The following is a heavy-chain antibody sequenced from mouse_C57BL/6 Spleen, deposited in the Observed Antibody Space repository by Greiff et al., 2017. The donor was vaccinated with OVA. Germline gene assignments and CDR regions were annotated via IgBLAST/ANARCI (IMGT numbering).Heavy chain of an antibody. CDR3: AKTGGGGDAMDY. Sequence: VQLKESGPVLVKPGASVKMSCKASGYTFTDYYMNWVKQSHGKSLEWIGVINPYNGGTSYNQKFKGKATLTVDKSSSTAYMELNSLTSEDSAVYYCAKTGGGGDAMDYWGQGTSVTVSS. J-gene: IGHJ4*01. CDR2: INPYNGGT. CDR1: GYTFTDYY. V-gene: IGHV1-19*01.